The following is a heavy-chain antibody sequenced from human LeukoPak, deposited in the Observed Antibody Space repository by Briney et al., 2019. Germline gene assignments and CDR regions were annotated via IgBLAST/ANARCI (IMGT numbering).Heavy chain of an antibody. J-gene: IGHJ5*02. V-gene: IGHV4-59*08. CDR2: RYDGGRD. CDR1: GGSISSYS. CDR3: ARHVSGDYAWFAP. D-gene: IGHD4-17*01. Sequence: SETLSLTCTVSGGSISSYSWSWIRQPPGKGLEWIGCRYDGGRDLYNPSLKSRVTISIDTSKNQFSLKLTSVTAADTAVYFCARHVSGDYAWFAPWGQGTLVTVSS.